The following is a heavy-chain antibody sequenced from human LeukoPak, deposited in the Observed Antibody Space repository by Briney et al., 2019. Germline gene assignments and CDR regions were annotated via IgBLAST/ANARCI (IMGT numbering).Heavy chain of an antibody. D-gene: IGHD3-16*01. CDR3: ARQFGAVGVSFY. J-gene: IGHJ4*02. CDR2: TYPEDSDT. Sequence: GESLRISCKGSGYNFTTYWIGWVRQMPGKGLEWVAITYPEDSDTRYSPSFQGQVTISADKSISTAYLQWSSLKASDTAMYYCARQFGAVGVSFYWGQGTLVTVSS. V-gene: IGHV5-51*01. CDR1: GYNFTTYW.